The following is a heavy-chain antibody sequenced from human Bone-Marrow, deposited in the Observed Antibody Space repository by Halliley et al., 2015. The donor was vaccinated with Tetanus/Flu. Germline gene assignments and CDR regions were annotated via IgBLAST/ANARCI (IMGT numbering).Heavy chain of an antibody. Sequence: TLSLTCAVSGVSITSGNWWTWVRQRPGKGLEWIGEIFHNGGTNYNPSLQSRVTISVDKSKNQFSLKVTSVTASDTAVYYCAREASGPKSEAYYFDSWGQGTLVTVSS. CDR2: IFHNGGT. CDR3: AREASGPKSEAYYFDS. J-gene: IGHJ4*02. V-gene: IGHV4-4*02. CDR1: GVSITSGNW.